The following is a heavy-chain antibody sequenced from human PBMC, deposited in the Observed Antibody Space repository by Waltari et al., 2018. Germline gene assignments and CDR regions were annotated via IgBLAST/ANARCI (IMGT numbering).Heavy chain of an antibody. Sequence: QVQLVESGGGVVQPGRSLRLSCAASGFTFSRYAMHWVRQAPGKGREWGEVSWYDVSYKFHADSVKGRFSISSDNPKNTLHLQIDSLRAEDSAIYYCAKDGSASRLVRYYLDSWGPGTLVTVSS. V-gene: IGHV3-33*06. CDR1: GFTFSRYA. J-gene: IGHJ4*02. CDR3: AKDGSASRLVRYYLDS. D-gene: IGHD2-8*02. CDR2: SWYDVSYK.